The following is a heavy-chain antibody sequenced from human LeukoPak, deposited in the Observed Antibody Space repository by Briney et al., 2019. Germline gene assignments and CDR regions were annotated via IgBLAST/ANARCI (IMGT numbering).Heavy chain of an antibody. D-gene: IGHD6-13*01. J-gene: IGHJ4*02. CDR3: ARVASIAAAGLFDY. CDR2: INPNSGGT. CDR1: GGTFSSYA. V-gene: IGHV1-18*01. Sequence: GASVKVSCKASGGTFSSYAISWVRQAPGQGLEWMGWINPNSGGTNYAQKLQGRVTMTTDTSTSTAYMELRSLRSDDTAVYYCARVASIAAAGLFDYWGQGTLVTVSS.